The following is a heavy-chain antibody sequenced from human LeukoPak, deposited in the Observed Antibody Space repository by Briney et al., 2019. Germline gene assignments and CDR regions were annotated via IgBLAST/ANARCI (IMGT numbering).Heavy chain of an antibody. CDR2: INPNSGGT. Sequence: GASVKVSCKASGYTFTGYYMHWVRQAPGQGLEWMGWINPNSGGTNYAQKFQGRVTMTRDTSISTADMELSRLRSDDTAVYYCARGYCSGGSCLGFYYYYMDVWGKGTTVTVSS. CDR1: GYTFTGYY. V-gene: IGHV1-2*02. CDR3: ARGYCSGGSCLGFYYYYMDV. D-gene: IGHD2-15*01. J-gene: IGHJ6*03.